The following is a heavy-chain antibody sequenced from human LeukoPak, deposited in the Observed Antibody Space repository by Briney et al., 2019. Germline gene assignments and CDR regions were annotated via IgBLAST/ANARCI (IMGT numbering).Heavy chain of an antibody. D-gene: IGHD6-6*01. J-gene: IGHJ5*02. V-gene: IGHV3-21*01. CDR1: GFTVSSNY. Sequence: GGSLRLSCAASGFTVSSNYMSWVRQAPGKGLEWVSSISSSSSYIYYADSVKGRFTISRDNAKNSLYLQMNSLRAEDTAVYYCARSSSPTPWGQGTLVTVSS. CDR3: ARSSSPTP. CDR2: ISSSSSYI.